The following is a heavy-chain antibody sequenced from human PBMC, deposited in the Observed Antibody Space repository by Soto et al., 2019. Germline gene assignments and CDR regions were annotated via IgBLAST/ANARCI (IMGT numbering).Heavy chain of an antibody. J-gene: IGHJ6*04. Sequence: PGGSLRLSCIASGFTLSSYSMNWVRQAPGKGLEWVSSISGSSSYIYHADSVKGRFTISRDNAKSSLYLQMNSLRGEDTAVYYCAREGIGAGMDVWGEGTTVTVYS. CDR3: AREGIGAGMDV. CDR2: ISGSSSYI. CDR1: GFTLSSYS. D-gene: IGHD6-13*01. V-gene: IGHV3-21*01.